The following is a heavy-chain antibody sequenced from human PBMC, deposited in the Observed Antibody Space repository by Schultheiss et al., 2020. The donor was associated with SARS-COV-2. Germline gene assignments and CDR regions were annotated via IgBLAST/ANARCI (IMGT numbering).Heavy chain of an antibody. V-gene: IGHV5-51*01. CDR3: ARQEQQLPTDY. CDR2: IHPGDSDT. J-gene: IGHJ4*02. CDR1: GYSFTSYW. D-gene: IGHD6-13*01. Sequence: GGSLRLSCKGSGYSFTSYWIGWVRQMPGKGLEWMGVIHPGDSDTRYSPSFQGQVTISADKSVSTAYLQWSSLKASDTAMYYCARQEQQLPTDYWGQGTLVTVSS.